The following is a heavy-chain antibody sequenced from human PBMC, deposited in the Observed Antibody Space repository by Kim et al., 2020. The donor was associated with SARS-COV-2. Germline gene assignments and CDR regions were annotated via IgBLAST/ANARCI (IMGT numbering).Heavy chain of an antibody. CDR3: ARVVRSTSSYYYYYGMDV. Sequence: SVKVSCKASGGTFSSYAISWVRQAPGQGLEWMGGIIPIFGTANYAQKFQGRVTITADESTSTAYMELSSLRSEDTAVYYCARVVRSTSSYYYYYGMDVWGQGTTVTVSS. V-gene: IGHV1-69*13. D-gene: IGHD2-2*01. CDR1: GGTFSSYA. CDR2: IIPIFGTA. J-gene: IGHJ6*02.